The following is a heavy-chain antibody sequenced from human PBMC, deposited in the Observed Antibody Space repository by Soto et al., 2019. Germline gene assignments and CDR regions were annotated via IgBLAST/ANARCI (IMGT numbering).Heavy chain of an antibody. Sequence: SETLSLTCTVSGGSIISSSYYWGWIRQPPGKGLEWIGSIYYSGSTYYNPSLKSRVTISVDTSKNQFSLKLSSVTAADTAVYYCARSKYYCSGGSCLFDYWGQGTLVTVSS. J-gene: IGHJ4*02. CDR1: GGSIISSSYY. V-gene: IGHV4-39*01. CDR2: IYYSGST. D-gene: IGHD2-15*01. CDR3: ARSKYYCSGGSCLFDY.